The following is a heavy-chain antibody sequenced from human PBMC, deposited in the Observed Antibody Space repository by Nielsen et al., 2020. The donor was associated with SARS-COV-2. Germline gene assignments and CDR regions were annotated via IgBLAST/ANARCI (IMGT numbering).Heavy chain of an antibody. D-gene: IGHD2-21*02. V-gene: IGHV3-23*01. J-gene: IGHJ6*02. Sequence: GGSLRLSCAASGFNFNTYAMSWVRQAPGEGLEWISGISASGGTTNYADFVKGRFTISRDNSKNTLYLQMNSLTTEDTAVYYCAKAHPVCDGDCSSIYYFYGMDVWGQGTTVTVSS. CDR2: ISASGGTT. CDR1: GFNFNTYA. CDR3: AKAHPVCDGDCSSIYYFYGMDV.